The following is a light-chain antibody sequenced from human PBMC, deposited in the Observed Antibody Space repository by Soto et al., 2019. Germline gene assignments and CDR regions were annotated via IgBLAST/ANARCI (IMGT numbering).Light chain of an antibody. V-gene: IGKV3-15*01. CDR1: QSVSSN. Sequence: EIVMTQSPATLSVSPGERATLSCRDSQSVSSNLAWYQQKPGQAPRLLIYGASTRATGIPARFSGSGSWTEFTLTISSLQSEDFAVYYCQQYNNWPPLTFGGGTKVDIK. CDR2: GAS. J-gene: IGKJ4*01. CDR3: QQYNNWPPLT.